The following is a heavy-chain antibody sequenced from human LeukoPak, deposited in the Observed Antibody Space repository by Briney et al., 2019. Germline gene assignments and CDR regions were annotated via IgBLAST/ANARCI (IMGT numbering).Heavy chain of an antibody. V-gene: IGHV4-59*01. D-gene: IGHD1-14*01. Sequence: SETLSLTCTVSGGSISSYYWSWIRQPPGKGLEWIGYIYYSGSTNYNPSLKSRVTISVDTSKNQFSLKLSSVTAADTAVYYCARNAGPGWRAFDYWGQGTLVTVSS. CDR3: ARNAGPGWRAFDY. CDR1: GGSISSYY. CDR2: IYYSGST. J-gene: IGHJ4*02.